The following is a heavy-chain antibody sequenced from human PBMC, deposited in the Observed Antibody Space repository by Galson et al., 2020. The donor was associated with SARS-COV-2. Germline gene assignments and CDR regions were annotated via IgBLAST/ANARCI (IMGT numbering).Heavy chain of an antibody. CDR2: FIHVFTTA. V-gene: IGHV1-69*13. J-gene: IGHJ4*02. Sequence: SVKVSCKASGGTFSSSDVYWVRQAPGQSLEWLGGFIHVFTTATYSQKFQGRVTITADEPTTTAYMELTSLRSDDTAVYFRVRGEVQTLDYWGQGTLVTVSS. CDR1: GGTFSSSD. CDR3: VRGEVQTLDY. D-gene: IGHD1-1*01.